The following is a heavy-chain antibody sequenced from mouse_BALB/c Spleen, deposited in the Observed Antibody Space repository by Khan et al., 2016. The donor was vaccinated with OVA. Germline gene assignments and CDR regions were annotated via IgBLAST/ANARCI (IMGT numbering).Heavy chain of an antibody. J-gene: IGHJ4*01. V-gene: IGHV1S41*01. D-gene: IGHD1-1*01. CDR1: GYTFTSYW. CDR2: IGPGSGSA. Sequence: DLVEPGASVKLSCKASGYTFTSYWINWIKERPGQGLAWIGQIGPGSGSAYYNELFKGQATLTVEPYSSTVYIPLSSLSSEDSAVYFCARSNYYGRGLYAMDYWGQGTSVTVAS. CDR3: ARSNYYGRGLYAMDY.